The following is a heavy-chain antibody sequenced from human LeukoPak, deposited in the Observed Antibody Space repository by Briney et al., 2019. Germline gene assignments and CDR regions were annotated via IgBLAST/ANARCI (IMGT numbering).Heavy chain of an antibody. D-gene: IGHD1-1*01. V-gene: IGHV3-30*03. CDR1: GFTLSSYG. CDR3: ARYDARYGMDV. J-gene: IGHJ6*02. CDR2: SSYDGSDK. Sequence: PGRSLRLSCAASGFTLSSYGMHWVRQAPGRGLEWVAVSSYDGSDKYYADSVKGRFTISRDNSKNTLYLQMNSLRAEDTAVYYCARYDARYGMDVWGQGTTVTVSS.